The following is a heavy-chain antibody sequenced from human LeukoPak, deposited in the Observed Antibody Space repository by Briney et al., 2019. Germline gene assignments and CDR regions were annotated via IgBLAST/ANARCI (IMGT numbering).Heavy chain of an antibody. CDR2: IRSKANSYAT. D-gene: IGHD2-21*02. CDR3: TRRGGDRLDY. V-gene: IGHV3-73*01. J-gene: IGHJ4*02. Sequence: GGSLRLPCAASGFTFSGSAMHWVRQASGKGLEWVGRIRSKANSYATAYAASVKGRFTISRDDSKNTAYLQMNSLKTEDTAVYYCTRRGGDRLDYWGQGTLVTVSS. CDR1: GFTFSGSA.